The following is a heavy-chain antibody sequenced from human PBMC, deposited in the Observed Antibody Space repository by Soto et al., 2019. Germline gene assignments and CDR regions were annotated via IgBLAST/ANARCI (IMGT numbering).Heavy chain of an antibody. D-gene: IGHD2-2*02. CDR1: GGTFSSYS. V-gene: IGHV1-69*13. CDR3: ARDRNRYCSSTSCYTPDY. CDR2: IIPIFGTA. J-gene: IGHJ4*02. Sequence: SVKVSCKASGGTFSSYSISWVREAPGQGLEWMGGIIPIFGTANYAQKFQGRVTITADESTSTAYMELSSLRSEDTAVYYCARDRNRYCSSTSCYTPDYWGQGTLVTVSS.